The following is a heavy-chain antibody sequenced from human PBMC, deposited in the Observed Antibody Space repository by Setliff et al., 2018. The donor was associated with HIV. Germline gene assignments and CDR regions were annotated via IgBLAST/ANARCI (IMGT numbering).Heavy chain of an antibody. V-gene: IGHV1-18*01. CDR3: ARVVVRGVTFIAEYFQH. J-gene: IGHJ1*01. Sequence: GASVKDSCKASGYSFTSYGVSWVRQAPGQGLKWMGWISAYNGNTNYAQKLQGRVTMTTDTSTSTAYMELRSLRSDDTAVYYCARVVVRGVTFIAEYFQHWGQGTLVTVSS. D-gene: IGHD3-10*01. CDR1: GYSFTSYG. CDR2: ISAYNGNT.